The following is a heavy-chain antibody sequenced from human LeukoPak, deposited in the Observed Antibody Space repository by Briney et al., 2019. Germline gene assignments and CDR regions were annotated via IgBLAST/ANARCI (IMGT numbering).Heavy chain of an antibody. V-gene: IGHV3-21*01. CDR1: GFTFSRYS. J-gene: IGHJ3*02. D-gene: IGHD2-21*02. CDR2: ISSSGSYI. Sequence: GESLRLSCGASGFTFSRYSMNWVRQAPGKGLEWVSSISSSGSYIYYADSVKGRFTISRDNAKNSLYLQMNSLRAEDTAVYYCASRNQYCGGDCFWAFDIWGQGTMVTVSS. CDR3: ASRNQYCGGDCFWAFDI.